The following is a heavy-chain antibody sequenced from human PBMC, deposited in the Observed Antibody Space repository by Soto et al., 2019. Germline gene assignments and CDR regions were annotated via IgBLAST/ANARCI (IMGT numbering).Heavy chain of an antibody. Sequence: ASVKVSCKASGYIFNYYGISWVRQARGEGLEWLGRISAHNGDTKYAEKVQDRVTLTTDTSTRTTYMELRSLRSDDTAVYYCARGCSGGSCYYHFDYWGQGILVTVSS. CDR2: ISAHNGDT. CDR1: GYIFNYYG. D-gene: IGHD2-15*01. CDR3: ARGCSGGSCYYHFDY. V-gene: IGHV1-18*04. J-gene: IGHJ4*01.